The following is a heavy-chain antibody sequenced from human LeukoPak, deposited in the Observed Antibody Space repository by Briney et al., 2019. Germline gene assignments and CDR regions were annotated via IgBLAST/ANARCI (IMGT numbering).Heavy chain of an antibody. CDR2: INHSGST. CDR1: GGSFSGYY. CDR3: AREAKRMVRGVRGGDC. J-gene: IGHJ4*02. V-gene: IGHV4-34*01. Sequence: SETLSLTCAVYGGSFSGYYSSWIRNPRGKGLEWIGQINHSGSTNYNPSLKSRVTISVDTSKNQFSLKLSSVTAADTAVYYCAREAKRMVRGVRGGDCWGQGTLVTVSS. D-gene: IGHD3-10*01.